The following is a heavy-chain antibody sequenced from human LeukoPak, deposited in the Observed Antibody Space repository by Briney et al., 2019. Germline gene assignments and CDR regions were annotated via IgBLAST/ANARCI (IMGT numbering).Heavy chain of an antibody. CDR1: GYTFTGYY. CDR2: INPNSGGT. J-gene: IGHJ4*02. Sequence: APVKVSCKAPGYTFTGYYMHWVRQAPGQGLEWMGWINPNSGGTNYAQKFQGRVTMTRDTSISTAYMELSRLRSDDTAVYYCARTLYGDSPLDYWGQGTLVTVSS. CDR3: ARTLYGDSPLDY. V-gene: IGHV1-2*02. D-gene: IGHD4-17*01.